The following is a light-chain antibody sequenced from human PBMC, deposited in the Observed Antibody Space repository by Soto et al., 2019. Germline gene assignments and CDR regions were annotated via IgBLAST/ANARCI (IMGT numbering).Light chain of an antibody. CDR3: QQANSFPFT. V-gene: IGKV1-12*02. CDR2: VAS. CDR1: QGIRSW. J-gene: IGKJ3*01. Sequence: DIQMTQSPSSVSASVGDRVTITCRASQGIRSWLAWYQQKPGKAPKLLIYVASSLQSGVPSRFSGSGTGTDFTLTISSLQPEYFATYDCQQANSFPFTFGPGTKVDIK.